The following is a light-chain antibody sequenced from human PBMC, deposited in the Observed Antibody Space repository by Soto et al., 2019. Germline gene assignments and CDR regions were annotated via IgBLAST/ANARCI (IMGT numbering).Light chain of an antibody. V-gene: IGLV1-44*01. Sequence: QSVLTQPPSASGTPGQRVTISCSGSSSNIGSNTVNWYQQLPGTAPKLLIYRNNQRPSGVPDRFSGSKSGTSASLAISGLHSEDEADYYCAAWDDSLNGVVFGGGTQLTVL. CDR3: AAWDDSLNGVV. J-gene: IGLJ2*01. CDR2: RNN. CDR1: SSNIGSNT.